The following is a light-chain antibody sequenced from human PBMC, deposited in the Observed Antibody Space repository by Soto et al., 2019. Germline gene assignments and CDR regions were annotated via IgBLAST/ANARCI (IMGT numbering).Light chain of an antibody. CDR3: QQYNNWPLT. CDR1: QVISRT. CDR2: DAS. V-gene: IGKV3D-15*01. J-gene: IGKJ4*01. Sequence: IVLTQAPDTLSVTPGERATLSCRASQVISRTLAWYQQKSGQPPRLLIYDASTRATGFPARFSGSGSGTEFTLTISSLQSEDFAVYYCQQYNNWPLTFGGGTKVDIK.